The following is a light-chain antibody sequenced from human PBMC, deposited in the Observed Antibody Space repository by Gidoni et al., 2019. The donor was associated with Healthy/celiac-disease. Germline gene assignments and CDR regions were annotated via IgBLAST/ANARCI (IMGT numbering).Light chain of an antibody. CDR1: QSISSW. CDR3: QQYNSYPFT. CDR2: KAS. J-gene: IGKJ3*01. V-gene: IGKV1-5*03. Sequence: DIQMTESPSTLSASLGNRVTITCRASQSISSWLAWYQQKPGKAPKLLIYKASSLESGVPARFSGSGSGTEFTLTISSLQPDDVATYYCQQYNSYPFTFGHGTKVDIK.